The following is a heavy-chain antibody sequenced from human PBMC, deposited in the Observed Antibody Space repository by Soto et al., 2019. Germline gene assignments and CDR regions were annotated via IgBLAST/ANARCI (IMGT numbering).Heavy chain of an antibody. V-gene: IGHV1-46*01. Sequence: GASVKVSCKASGYTFTSYYMHWVRQAPGQGLEWMGIINPSGGSTSYAQKFQGRVTITADEFMSTAYMELSSLRSEDTAVYYCARRSCYSLTCYFDYWGQGTLVTVSS. CDR1: GYTFTSYY. D-gene: IGHD2-15*01. CDR3: ARRSCYSLTCYFDY. CDR2: INPSGGST. J-gene: IGHJ4*02.